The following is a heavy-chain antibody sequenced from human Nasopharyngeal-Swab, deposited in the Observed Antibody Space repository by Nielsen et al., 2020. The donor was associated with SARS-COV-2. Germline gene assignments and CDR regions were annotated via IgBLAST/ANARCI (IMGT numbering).Heavy chain of an antibody. CDR3: ARGLYDGSGLLDS. J-gene: IGHJ5*01. CDR2: ISYGGST. CDR1: GDSINSHF. D-gene: IGHD3-22*01. Sequence: SETLSLTCTVSGDSINSHFWSWIRQPPGKGLDWIGYISYGGSTNYNPSLRSRVTISVDTSKRQFSLKLTSVTAADTAVYYCARGLYDGSGLLDSWGHGTLVTVSS. V-gene: IGHV4-59*11.